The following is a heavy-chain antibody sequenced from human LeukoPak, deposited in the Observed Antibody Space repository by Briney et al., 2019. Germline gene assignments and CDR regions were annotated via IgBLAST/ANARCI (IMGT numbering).Heavy chain of an antibody. D-gene: IGHD4-17*01. CDR2: IYYSGST. J-gene: IGHJ4*02. CDR3: ARTVTTHIAAFDY. Sequence: SETLSLTCTVSGGSISSHYWSWIRQPPGKGLEWIGYIYYSGSTNYNPSLKSRVTISVDTSKNQFSLKLSSVTAADTAVYYCARTVTTHIAAFDYWGQGTLVTVSS. V-gene: IGHV4-59*11. CDR1: GGSISSHY.